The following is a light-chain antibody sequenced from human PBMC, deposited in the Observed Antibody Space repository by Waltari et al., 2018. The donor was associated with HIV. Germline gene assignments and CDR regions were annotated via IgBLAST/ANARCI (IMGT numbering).Light chain of an antibody. Sequence: QPALTQPAPVSGSPGHSFPPPAPGTSSDVGGHNFVSWYQQYPGKAPKLMIYEVSNRPSGVSDRFSGSKSANTASLTISGLRAEDEADYYCISYTTSSTPYVLGTGTTVTVL. CDR1: SSDVGGHNF. V-gene: IGLV2-14*01. CDR2: EVS. J-gene: IGLJ1*01. CDR3: ISYTTSSTPYV.